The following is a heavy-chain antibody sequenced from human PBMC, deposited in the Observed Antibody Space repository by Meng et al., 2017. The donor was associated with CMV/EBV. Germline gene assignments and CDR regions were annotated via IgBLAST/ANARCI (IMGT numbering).Heavy chain of an antibody. CDR3: AREAPPDYYDSSGYSLGSAGKANGY. V-gene: IGHV4-34*01. Sequence: SETLSLTCAAYGVSFSGYYRSWIRQPPGKGLEWIWEINHSGSTNYNPSLKSRVTISVDTSKNQFSLKLSSVTAADTAVYYCAREAPPDYYDSSGYSLGSAGKANGYWGQGTLVTVSS. J-gene: IGHJ4*02. D-gene: IGHD3-22*01. CDR2: INHSGST. CDR1: GVSFSGYY.